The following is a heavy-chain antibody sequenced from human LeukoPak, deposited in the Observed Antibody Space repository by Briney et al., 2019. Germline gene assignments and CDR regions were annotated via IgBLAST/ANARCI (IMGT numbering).Heavy chain of an antibody. V-gene: IGHV3-21*01. Sequence: TGGSLRLSCAASGFTFSSYSMNWVRQAPGKGLEWVASINSGGSYIDYADSVKGRFTISRDDAENSLYLQMNSLRAEDTAVYYCARVRVVAGLDYWGQGTLVTVSS. CDR3: ARVRVVAGLDY. CDR2: INSGGSYI. J-gene: IGHJ4*02. D-gene: IGHD2-15*01. CDR1: GFTFSSYS.